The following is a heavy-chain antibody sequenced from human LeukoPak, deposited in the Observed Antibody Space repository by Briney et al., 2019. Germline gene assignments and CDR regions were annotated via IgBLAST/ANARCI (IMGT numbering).Heavy chain of an antibody. V-gene: IGHV3-7*05. D-gene: IGHD2-2*01. CDR1: GFTFSIYW. J-gene: IGHJ4*02. CDR3: VKGWDIVVVPAAIDY. CDR2: IKQDGSEK. Sequence: PGGSLRLSCAASGFTFSIYWMTWVRQAPGKGLEWVANIKQDGSEKYYVDSVKGRFTISRDNAKNSLYLQMNSLRAEDTAVYYCVKGWDIVVVPAAIDYWGQGTLVTVSS.